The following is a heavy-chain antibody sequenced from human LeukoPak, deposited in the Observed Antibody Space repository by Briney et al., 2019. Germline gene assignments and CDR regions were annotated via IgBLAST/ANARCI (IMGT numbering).Heavy chain of an antibody. V-gene: IGHV1-2*02. CDR3: AREGYCNSTSCYKPFDY. D-gene: IGHD2-2*01. J-gene: IGHJ4*02. Sequence: AASVKVSCKASGYTFTGYYMHWVRQAPGQGLEWMGWINPNSGGTNYAQKFQGRVTMTRDTSISTAYMELSRLRSDDTAVYYCAREGYCNSTSCYKPFDYWGQGTLVTVSS. CDR1: GYTFTGYY. CDR2: INPNSGGT.